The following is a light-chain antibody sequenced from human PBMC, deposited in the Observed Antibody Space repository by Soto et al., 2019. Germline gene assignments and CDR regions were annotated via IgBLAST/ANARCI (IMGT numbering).Light chain of an antibody. CDR1: QSVNTN. V-gene: IGKV3-15*01. CDR3: QQCFDWPLT. Sequence: EIVMTQSPDTLSASPGERATLSFSASQSVNTNLAWYQQKAGQAPRLLIYGAPTRATGIPARFSGGGSGTEFTLTISSLQSEDFAVYYCQQCFDWPLTFGGGTKVDIK. J-gene: IGKJ4*01. CDR2: GAP.